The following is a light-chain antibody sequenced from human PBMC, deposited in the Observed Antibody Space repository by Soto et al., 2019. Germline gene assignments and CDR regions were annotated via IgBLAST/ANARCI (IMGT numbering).Light chain of an antibody. Sequence: DIQMTQSPSTLSASVGDRVTITCRASQSISSWSAWYQQKPGKAPKLLIYKASSLESGVPSRFSGSGSGTEFTLTISSLQPDDFATYYCQQYNSYWWTFGQGTKVDIK. J-gene: IGKJ1*01. V-gene: IGKV1-5*03. CDR3: QQYNSYWWT. CDR1: QSISSW. CDR2: KAS.